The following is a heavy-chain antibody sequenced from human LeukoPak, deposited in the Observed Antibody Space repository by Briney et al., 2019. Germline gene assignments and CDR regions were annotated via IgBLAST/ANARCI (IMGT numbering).Heavy chain of an antibody. CDR2: IVPISGTP. V-gene: IGHV1-69*05. Sequence: SVKVSCKASGGSFRRNTIVRVRQAPGQGLEWMGMIVPISGTPNYAQKLQGRLTISTDESTSTAYMDLSNLRSDDTAIYYCAINTGGRADAFDIWGQGTLVTVSS. CDR1: GGSFRRNT. D-gene: IGHD1-26*01. CDR3: AINTGGRADAFDI. J-gene: IGHJ3*02.